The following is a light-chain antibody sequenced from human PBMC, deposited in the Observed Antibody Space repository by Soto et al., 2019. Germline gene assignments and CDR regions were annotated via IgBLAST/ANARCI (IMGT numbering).Light chain of an antibody. CDR3: HAYDRRLSGYV. J-gene: IGLJ1*01. Sequence: QSVLTQPPSVSGAPGQRVTISCTGSSSNIGAGYDVHWYQHLPGTAPKLLIYGNSNRPSAVPDPFSGSKSGTSASLAITGLQAVLEADYYCHAYDRRLSGYVFGTGTKATVL. CDR1: SSNIGAGYD. V-gene: IGLV1-40*01. CDR2: GNS.